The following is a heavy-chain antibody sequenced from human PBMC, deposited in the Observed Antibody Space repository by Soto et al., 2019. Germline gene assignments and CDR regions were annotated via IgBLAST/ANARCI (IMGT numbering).Heavy chain of an antibody. D-gene: IGHD1-26*01. CDR1: NFSISSGYY. CDR2: IYRSGTT. V-gene: IGHV4-38-2*01. Sequence: GTLSLTCVVSNFSISSGYYWGCIRQSPGKGLEWIASIYRSGTTSYNPSLKSRVTISVDPSKNQFSLMLTAVTAADTAVYYCARTHSGSYYSVFNYWGRGSLVTVSS. J-gene: IGHJ4*02. CDR3: ARTHSGSYYSVFNY.